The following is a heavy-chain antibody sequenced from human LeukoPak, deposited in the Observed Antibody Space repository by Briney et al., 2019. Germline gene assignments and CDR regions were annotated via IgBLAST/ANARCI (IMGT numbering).Heavy chain of an antibody. CDR1: GFTFSSYS. V-gene: IGHV3-23*01. CDR3: AKVEMSSVQAPFDY. CDR2: VSGNGGST. J-gene: IGHJ4*02. Sequence: GGSLRLSCAASGFTFSSYSMNWVRQAPGKGLEWVSSVSGNGGSTYYADSVKGRFTISRDNSKNTLFLQVNSLRVEDTAVYYCAKVEMSSVQAPFDYWGQGTLVTVSS. D-gene: IGHD5-24*01.